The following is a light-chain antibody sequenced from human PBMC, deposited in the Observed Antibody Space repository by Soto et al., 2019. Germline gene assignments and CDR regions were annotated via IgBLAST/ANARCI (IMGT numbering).Light chain of an antibody. CDR1: QSISSY. V-gene: IGKV3-11*01. CDR3: QQRSDRPT. Sequence: EIVFTQSPATLSLSPGERATLSCRASQSISSYLGWYQQKSGQAPRLLIYDASNRATGIPARFSGSGSGTDFSLTISSLEPEDSAVYYCQQRSDRPTFGQGTKVEIK. J-gene: IGKJ1*01. CDR2: DAS.